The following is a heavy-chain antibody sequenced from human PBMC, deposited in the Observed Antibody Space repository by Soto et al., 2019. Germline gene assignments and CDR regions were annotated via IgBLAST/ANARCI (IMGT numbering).Heavy chain of an antibody. V-gene: IGHV4-59*08. CDR2: ISYSGST. CDR3: ARQDTSGYAFDY. CDR1: GGSISSFD. J-gene: IGHJ4*02. Sequence: QVQLQESGPGLVKPSETLSLTCTVSGGSISSFDWNWIRQFPGKGLEWIGYISYSGSTNNTPSLKSRVTISVDTSKNQFSLKLSSVTAADTAVYYCARQDTSGYAFDYWGQGTLVTVSS. D-gene: IGHD3-22*01.